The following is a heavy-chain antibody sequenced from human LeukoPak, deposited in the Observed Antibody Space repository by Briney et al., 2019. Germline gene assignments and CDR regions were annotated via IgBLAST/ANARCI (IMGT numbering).Heavy chain of an antibody. J-gene: IGHJ4*02. CDR3: AKAHPATVTTYVDLFDY. D-gene: IGHD4-17*01. CDR2: ISWNSGSI. V-gene: IGHV3-9*01. Sequence: PGRSLRLSCAASGFTFDDYAMPWVRQTPGKGLEWVSGISWNSGSIGYADSVKGRFTISRDNAKNSLYLQMNSLRAEDTALYYCAKAHPATVTTYVDLFDYWGQGTLVTVSS. CDR1: GFTFDDYA.